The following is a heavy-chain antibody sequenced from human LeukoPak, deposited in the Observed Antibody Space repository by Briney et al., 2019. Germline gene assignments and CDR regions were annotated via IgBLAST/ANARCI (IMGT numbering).Heavy chain of an antibody. CDR2: INPNSGGT. V-gene: IGHV1-2*02. CDR3: ARHSGYDSHY. CDR1: GYTFTGYY. Sequence: ASVKVSCKASGYTFTGYYMHWVRQAPGQGLEWMGWINPNSGGTNYAQKFQGRVTMARDTSISTAYMELSRLRSDDTAVDYCARHSGYDSHYWGQGTLVTVSS. D-gene: IGHD5-12*01. J-gene: IGHJ4*02.